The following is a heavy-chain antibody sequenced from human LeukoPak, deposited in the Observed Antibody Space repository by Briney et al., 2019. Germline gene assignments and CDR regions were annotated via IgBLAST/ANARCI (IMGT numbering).Heavy chain of an antibody. J-gene: IGHJ4*02. CDR3: ARGYSSSRGGLFYFDY. CDR2: IYTSGST. D-gene: IGHD6-13*01. Sequence: SETLSLTRTVSGGSISSYYWSWIRQPPRKGLEWIGYIYTSGSTNYNPSLKSRVTISVDTSKNQFSLKLSSVTAADTAVYYCARGYSSSRGGLFYFDYWGQGTLVTVSS. CDR1: GGSISSYY. V-gene: IGHV4-4*09.